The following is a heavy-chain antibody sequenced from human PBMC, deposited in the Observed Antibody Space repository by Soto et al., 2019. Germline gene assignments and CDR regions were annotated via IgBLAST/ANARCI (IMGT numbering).Heavy chain of an antibody. Sequence: GASSKVSCKASGGTFSSYAISWVRQAPGQGLEWMGGIIPIFGTANYAQKFQGRVTITADKSTSTAYMELSSLRSEDTAVYYCARRAKDDIVVVPAASLYYYGMDVWGQGTTVTVYS. CDR2: IIPIFGTA. J-gene: IGHJ6*02. V-gene: IGHV1-69*06. D-gene: IGHD2-2*01. CDR3: ARRAKDDIVVVPAASLYYYGMDV. CDR1: GGTFSSYA.